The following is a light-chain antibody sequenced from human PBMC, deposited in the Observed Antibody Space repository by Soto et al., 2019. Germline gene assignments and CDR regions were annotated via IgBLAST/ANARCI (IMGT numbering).Light chain of an antibody. CDR2: DVD. CDR3: CSYAGSYPFV. CDR1: NSDVGGYNY. J-gene: IGLJ1*01. Sequence: QSALTQPRSVSGSPGQSVTISCTGTNSDVGGYNYVSWYQHHPGKAPKLMIYDVDKRPSGVPDRFSGSKSGNTASLTISGLQAEDEADYYCCSYAGSYPFVFGTGTKVTVL. V-gene: IGLV2-11*01.